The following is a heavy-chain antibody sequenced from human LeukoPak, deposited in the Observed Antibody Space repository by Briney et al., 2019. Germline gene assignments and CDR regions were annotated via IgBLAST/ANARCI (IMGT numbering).Heavy chain of an antibody. Sequence: GSLRLSCAASGFTFSSYSMNWVRQAPGKGLEWVSSISSSSSYIYYADSVKGRFTISRDNAKNSLYLQMNSLRAEDTAVYYCARDHCSSTSCYGGFDYWGQGTLVTVSS. CDR2: ISSSSSYI. J-gene: IGHJ4*02. CDR3: ARDHCSSTSCYGGFDY. CDR1: GFTFSSYS. V-gene: IGHV3-21*01. D-gene: IGHD2-2*01.